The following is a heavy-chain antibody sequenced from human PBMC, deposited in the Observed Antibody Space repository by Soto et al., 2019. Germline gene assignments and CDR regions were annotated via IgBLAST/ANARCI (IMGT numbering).Heavy chain of an antibody. CDR2: IRRKANSYTT. Sequence: EVLLVESGGGLVQPGGSLRLSCAASGLIFSDYHMDWVRQAPGKGLEWVGRIRRKANSYTTEYAASVKGRFTISRDDSKSSLYLQMTSLKTEDTAVYYCAMLGGWSGGSNDMDVWGQGTTVTVSS. CDR1: GLIFSDYH. V-gene: IGHV3-72*01. J-gene: IGHJ6*02. D-gene: IGHD6-19*01. CDR3: AMLGGWSGGSNDMDV.